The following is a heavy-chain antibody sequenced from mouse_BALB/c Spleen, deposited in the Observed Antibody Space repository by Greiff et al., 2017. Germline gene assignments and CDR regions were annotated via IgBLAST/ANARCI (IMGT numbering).Heavy chain of an antibody. CDR1: GFSLTSYG. CDR3: ARDDDYDDGAWFAY. V-gene: IGHV2-6-2*01. J-gene: IGHJ3*01. Sequence: VQLQESGPDLVAPSQSLSITCTVSGFSLTSYGVHWVRQPPGKGLEWLVVIWSDGSTTYNSALKSRLSISKDNSKSQVFLKMNSLQTDDTAMYYCARDDDYDDGAWFAYWGQGTLVTVSA. CDR2: IWSDGST. D-gene: IGHD2-4*01.